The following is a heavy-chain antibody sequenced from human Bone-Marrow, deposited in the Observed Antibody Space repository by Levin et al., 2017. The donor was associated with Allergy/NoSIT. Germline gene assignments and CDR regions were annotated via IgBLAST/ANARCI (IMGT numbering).Heavy chain of an antibody. Sequence: GESLKISCKASGYTFTSYYMHWVRQAPGQGLEWMGIINPSGGSTSYAQKFQGRVTMTRDTSTSTVYMELSSLRSEDTAVYYCARSAITMVRGVIREFFDYWGQGTLVTVSS. CDR3: ARSAITMVRGVIREFFDY. J-gene: IGHJ4*02. CDR2: INPSGGST. D-gene: IGHD3-10*01. CDR1: GYTFTSYY. V-gene: IGHV1-46*01.